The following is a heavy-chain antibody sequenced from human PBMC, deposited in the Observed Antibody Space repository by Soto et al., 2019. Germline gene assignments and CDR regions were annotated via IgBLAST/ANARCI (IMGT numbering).Heavy chain of an antibody. D-gene: IGHD3-22*01. Sequence: KESGPTLVKPTQTLTLTCTFSGFSLTTSGVGVGWIRQPPGKALEWLALIYSDDDERYSPSLKNRLTITKDTSKNQVVLTMTNMDPVDTATYYCARPHYYDSSAYHWNFDLWGRGTLVTVSS. J-gene: IGHJ2*01. V-gene: IGHV2-5*02. CDR3: ARPHYYDSSAYHWNFDL. CDR1: GFSLTTSGVG. CDR2: IYSDDDE.